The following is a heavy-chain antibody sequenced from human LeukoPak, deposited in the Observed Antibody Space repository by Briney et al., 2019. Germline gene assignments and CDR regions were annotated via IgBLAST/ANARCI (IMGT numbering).Heavy chain of an antibody. Sequence: SETLSLTCTVSGGSISSYYWSWIRQPAGKGLEWIGRIYNSGSTNYNPSLRSRVTMSIDTSKNQFSLKLSSVTAADTALYYCAASTNIVRGERFDRWGQGTLVTVSS. J-gene: IGHJ5*02. CDR3: AASTNIVRGERFDR. D-gene: IGHD3-10*01. CDR1: GGSISSYY. CDR2: IYNSGST. V-gene: IGHV4-4*07.